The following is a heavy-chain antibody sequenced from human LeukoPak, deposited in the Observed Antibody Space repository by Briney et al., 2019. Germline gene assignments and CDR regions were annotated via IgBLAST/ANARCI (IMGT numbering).Heavy chain of an antibody. CDR1: GGSISSSNW. D-gene: IGHD2-2*01. J-gene: IGHJ6*03. CDR3: ARVVPAARGYWDYYYMDV. Sequence: PSETLSLTCAVSGGSISSSNWWSWVRQPPGKGLEWIGEIYHSGSTNYNPSLKSRVTISVDKSKNQFSLKLSSVTAADTAVYYCARVVPAARGYWDYYYMDVWGKGTTVTVSS. CDR2: IYHSGST. V-gene: IGHV4-4*02.